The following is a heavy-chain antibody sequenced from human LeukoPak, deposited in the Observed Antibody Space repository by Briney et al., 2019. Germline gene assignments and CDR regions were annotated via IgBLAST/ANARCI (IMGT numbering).Heavy chain of an antibody. CDR2: LSSTSSTI. D-gene: IGHD4-17*01. CDR3: ARDAGLTTVTTAYYYYAMDV. V-gene: IGHV3-48*01. Sequence: PGGSLRLSCAASGFTFSSYSMNWVRQAAGKGLEWISYLSSTSSTIYYADSVKGRFTVSRDNAKNSLYLQVNSLRAEDTAVYYCARDAGLTTVTTAYYYYAMDVWGQGTTVTVSS. J-gene: IGHJ6*02. CDR1: GFTFSSYS.